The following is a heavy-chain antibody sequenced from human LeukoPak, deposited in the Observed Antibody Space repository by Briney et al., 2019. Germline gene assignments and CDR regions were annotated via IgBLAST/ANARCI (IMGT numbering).Heavy chain of an antibody. Sequence: SETLSLTCTVSGGSISSSSYYWGWIRQPPGKGLEWIGGIYYSGSTYYNPSLKSRVTISVDTSKDQFSLKLSSVTPADTAVYYCARDVVAAAGSFDYWGQGTQVTVSS. J-gene: IGHJ4*02. CDR2: IYYSGST. V-gene: IGHV4-39*07. CDR3: ARDVVAAAGSFDY. CDR1: GGSISSSSYY. D-gene: IGHD6-13*01.